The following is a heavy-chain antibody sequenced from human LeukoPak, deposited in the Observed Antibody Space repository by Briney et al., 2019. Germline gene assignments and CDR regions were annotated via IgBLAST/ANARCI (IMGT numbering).Heavy chain of an antibody. D-gene: IGHD1-26*01. J-gene: IGHJ4*02. V-gene: IGHV5-51*01. Sequence: GESLKISCKGSGYSFTSYWIAWVRQMPGKGLEWMGIIYAGDSDTRYSPSFQGQVIISVDKSISTAYLQWSSLKASDTAMYYCARGGWSYGLGFFDNWGQGTLVTVSS. CDR2: IYAGDSDT. CDR1: GYSFTSYW. CDR3: ARGGWSYGLGFFDN.